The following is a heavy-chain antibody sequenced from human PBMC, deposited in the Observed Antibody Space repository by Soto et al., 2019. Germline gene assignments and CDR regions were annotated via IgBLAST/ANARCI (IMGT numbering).Heavy chain of an antibody. D-gene: IGHD2-2*01. Sequence: QVQLQESGPGLVKPSQTLSLTCTVSGGSISSGGYYWSWIRQHPGKGLEWIGYIYYSGSTYYNPSLKSRVTISVDTTKNQFSLKLNSVTAADTAVYDCARSSTSANYFDYWGQGTLVTVSS. J-gene: IGHJ4*02. CDR2: IYYSGST. V-gene: IGHV4-31*03. CDR1: GGSISSGGYY. CDR3: ARSSTSANYFDY.